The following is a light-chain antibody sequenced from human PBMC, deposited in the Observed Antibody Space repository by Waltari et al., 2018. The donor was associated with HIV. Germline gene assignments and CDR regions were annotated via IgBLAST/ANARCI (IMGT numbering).Light chain of an antibody. CDR1: SSNIGAGYD. Sequence: QSVLTQPPSVSGAPGQRVTISCTGSSSNIGAGYDVHWYQQLPGTAPKLHIYGNGNGPSGVPDRFSGSKSGTSASLAITGLQAEDEADYYCQSYDSSLSGSWVFGGGTKLTVL. J-gene: IGLJ3*02. V-gene: IGLV1-40*01. CDR2: GNG. CDR3: QSYDSSLSGSWV.